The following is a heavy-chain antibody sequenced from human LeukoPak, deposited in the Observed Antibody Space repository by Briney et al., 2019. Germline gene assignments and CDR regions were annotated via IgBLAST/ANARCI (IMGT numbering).Heavy chain of an antibody. Sequence: PGGSLRLSCAASGFTFDDYAMHWVRQAPGKGLEWVSGISWNSGNIGYADSVKGRFTISRDNAKNSLYLQMDSLRAEDTALYYCAKGDEAVAGAVDCWGQGTLVTVSS. CDR2: ISWNSGNI. V-gene: IGHV3-9*01. D-gene: IGHD6-19*01. CDR1: GFTFDDYA. CDR3: AKGDEAVAGAVDC. J-gene: IGHJ4*02.